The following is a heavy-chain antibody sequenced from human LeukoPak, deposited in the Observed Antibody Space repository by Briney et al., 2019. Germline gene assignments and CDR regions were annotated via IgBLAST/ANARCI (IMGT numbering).Heavy chain of an antibody. V-gene: IGHV1-8*01. CDR2: MNPNSGNT. CDR1: GYTFTSYD. Sequence: ASVKVSCKASGYTFTSYDINWVRQATGQGLEWMGWMNPNSGNTGYAQKFQGRVTMTRDTSISTAFMELSSLRSDDTAVYYCARGSTHGGYSSSFDYWGQGTLVTVFS. J-gene: IGHJ4*02. D-gene: IGHD6-6*01. CDR3: ARGSTHGGYSSSFDY.